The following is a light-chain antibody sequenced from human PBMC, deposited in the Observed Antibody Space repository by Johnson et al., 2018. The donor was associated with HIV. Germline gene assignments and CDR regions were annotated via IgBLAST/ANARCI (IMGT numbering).Light chain of an antibody. CDR2: DND. Sequence: QSVLTQPPSVSAAPGQKVTISCFGSDSNIGNNYVSWYQQVPGTAPKLLIYDNDKRPSGIPARFSGSKSGTSATLGITGLQTGDGADYYCGTWDSSLTAYVFGTGTKVTVL. CDR1: DSNIGNNY. CDR3: GTWDSSLTAYV. J-gene: IGLJ1*01. V-gene: IGLV1-51*01.